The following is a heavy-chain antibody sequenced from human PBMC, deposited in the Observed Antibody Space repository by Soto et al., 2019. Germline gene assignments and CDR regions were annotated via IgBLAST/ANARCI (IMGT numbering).Heavy chain of an antibody. D-gene: IGHD1-1*01. V-gene: IGHV3-9*01. CDR2: ISWDSTTV. CDR3: VQGRYPTMATPLDH. CDR1: GFTFDNCA. Sequence: EVQLVESGGGLVQPGRSLRLSCSASGFTFDNCAMHWVRQAPGKGLEWVSGISWDSTTVGYADSVKGRFTISRDDAKNSLYLQMNSLRREDTALYDCVQGRYPTMATPLDHWGQGTLVTVSS. J-gene: IGHJ5*02.